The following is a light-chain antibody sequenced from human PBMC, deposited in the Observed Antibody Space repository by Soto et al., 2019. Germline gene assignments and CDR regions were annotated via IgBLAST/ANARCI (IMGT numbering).Light chain of an antibody. CDR3: SSFTSSMTNV. Sequence: QSVLTQPASVSGSPGQSITISCAGTSSDVGGYNSVSWYQQHPGKAPKLILYDVTDRPSGVSYRFSGSKSGNTASLTISGLQAADEADYFCSSFTSSMTNVFGSGTKVNV. J-gene: IGLJ1*01. CDR1: SSDVGGYNS. V-gene: IGLV2-14*01. CDR2: DVT.